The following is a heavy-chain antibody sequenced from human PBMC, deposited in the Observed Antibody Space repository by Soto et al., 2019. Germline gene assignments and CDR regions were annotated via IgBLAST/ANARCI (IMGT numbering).Heavy chain of an antibody. Sequence: GGSLRLSCAASGFTFDDYAMHWVRQAPGKGLEWVSLISWDGGSTYYADSVKGRFTISRDNSKNSLYLQMNSLRAEDTDLYYCAKAYGSGSYYYYGMDVWGQGTTVTVSS. D-gene: IGHD3-10*01. V-gene: IGHV3-43D*03. J-gene: IGHJ6*02. CDR1: GFTFDDYA. CDR2: ISWDGGST. CDR3: AKAYGSGSYYYYGMDV.